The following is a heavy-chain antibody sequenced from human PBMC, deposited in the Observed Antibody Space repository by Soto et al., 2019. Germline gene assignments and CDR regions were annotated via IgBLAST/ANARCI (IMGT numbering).Heavy chain of an antibody. J-gene: IGHJ5*02. CDR3: AHSGGYHRPPSP. CDR2: IYWDDDK. V-gene: IGHV2-5*02. CDR1: GFSLSTSGVG. Sequence: QITLKESGPTLVKPTQTLTLTCTFSGFSLSTSGVGVGWIRQPPGKALEWLALIYWDDDKRHSPSLKSRLTITKYTSKNQVVLTMTNMDPVDTATYYFAHSGGYHRPPSPWGQGTLVTVSS. D-gene: IGHD5-18*01.